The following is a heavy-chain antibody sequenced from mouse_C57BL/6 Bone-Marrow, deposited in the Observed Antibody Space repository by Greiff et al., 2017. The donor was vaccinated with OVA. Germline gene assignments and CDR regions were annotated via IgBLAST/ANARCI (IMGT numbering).Heavy chain of an antibody. CDR2: IHPNSGST. J-gene: IGHJ3*01. Sequence: QVQLQQPGAELVKPGASVKLSCKASGYTFTSYWMHWVKQRPGQGLEWIGMIHPNSGSTNYNEKFKSKATLTVDKSSSTAYMQLSSLTSEDSAVYDCAKRGYGSKSWLAYWGQGTLVTVSA. CDR3: AKRGYGSKSWLAY. V-gene: IGHV1-64*01. CDR1: GYTFTSYW. D-gene: IGHD1-1*01.